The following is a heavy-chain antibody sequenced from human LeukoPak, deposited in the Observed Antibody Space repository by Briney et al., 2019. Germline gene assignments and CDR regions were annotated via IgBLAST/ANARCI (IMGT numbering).Heavy chain of an antibody. CDR2: IYTSGST. V-gene: IGHV4-61*02. J-gene: IGHJ4*02. CDR3: ARENSSGWVIY. CDR1: GGSISSGSNY. D-gene: IGHD6-19*01. Sequence: SETLSLTCTVSGGSISSGSNYWSWIRQPAGKGLEWIGRIYTSGSTNYNPSLRSRVTVSIDTSKNQFSLKLSSVTAADTAVYYCARENSSGWVIYWGQGTLVTVSS.